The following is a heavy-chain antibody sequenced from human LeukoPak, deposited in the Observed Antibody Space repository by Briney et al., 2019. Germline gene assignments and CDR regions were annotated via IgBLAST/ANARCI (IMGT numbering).Heavy chain of an antibody. CDR3: AKDSSPYYYDSSGYYPYWYFDL. CDR1: GFTFSSYA. J-gene: IGHJ2*01. D-gene: IGHD3-22*01. CDR2: ISGSGGST. V-gene: IGHV3-23*01. Sequence: GGSLRLPCAASGFTFSSYAMSWVRQAPGKGLEWVSAISGSGGSTYYADSVKGRFTISRDNSKNTLYLQMNSLRAEDTAVYYCAKDSSPYYYDSSGYYPYWYFDLWGRGSLVTVSS.